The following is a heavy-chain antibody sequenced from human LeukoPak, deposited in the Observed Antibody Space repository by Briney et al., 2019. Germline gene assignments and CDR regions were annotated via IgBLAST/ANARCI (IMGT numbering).Heavy chain of an antibody. J-gene: IGHJ4*02. CDR2: ISYDGRNK. CDR3: ARGSGSYDQVTDY. D-gene: IGHD1-26*01. V-gene: IGHV3-30*14. CDR1: GFTFSSFA. Sequence: QPGRSLRLSCAASGFTFSSFAMHWVRQAPGKGLEWVAVISYDGRNKYYADSVKGRFTISRDNSKNTLYLQMNSLRAEDTAVYYCARGSGSYDQVTDYWGQGTLVTVSS.